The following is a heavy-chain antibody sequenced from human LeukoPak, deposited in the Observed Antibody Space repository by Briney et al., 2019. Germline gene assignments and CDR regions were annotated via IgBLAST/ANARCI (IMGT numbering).Heavy chain of an antibody. V-gene: IGHV3-23*01. CDR1: GFTFSSYA. Sequence: GGSLRLSCAASGFTFSSYAVSWVRQAPGKGLEWVSAISGSGGSTYYADSVKGRFTISRDNSKNTLYLQMNSLRAEDTAVYYCVKPERGSSSSLDYWGQGTLVTVSS. J-gene: IGHJ4*02. CDR3: VKPERGSSSSLDY. CDR2: ISGSGGST. D-gene: IGHD6-6*01.